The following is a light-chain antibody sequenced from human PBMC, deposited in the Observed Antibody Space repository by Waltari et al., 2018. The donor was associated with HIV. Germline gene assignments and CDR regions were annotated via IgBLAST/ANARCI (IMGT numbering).Light chain of an antibody. Sequence: QSVLTQPASMSGSPGQSITISCTGSGLCICLYAFFFWYKQLPNMAPQLIIFGVNRRPSGVNSRFSGSKSGDMASLTISGLQAEDEADYYCSSHTITRTLVFGGGTKLTVL. CDR1: GLCICLYAF. CDR3: SSHTITRTLV. V-gene: IGLV2-14*03. CDR2: GVN. J-gene: IGLJ2*01.